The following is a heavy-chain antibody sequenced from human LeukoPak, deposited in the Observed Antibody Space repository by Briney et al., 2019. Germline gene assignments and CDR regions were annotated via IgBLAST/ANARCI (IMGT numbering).Heavy chain of an antibody. Sequence: SETLSLTCTVSGGSISSSSYYWGWIRQPPGKGLEWIGSIYYSGSTYYNPSLKSRVTISVDTSKNQFSLKLSSVTAADTAVYYCARTILHRTYYYMDVWGKGTTVTVSS. CDR3: ARTILHRTYYYMDV. V-gene: IGHV4-39*07. J-gene: IGHJ6*03. CDR2: IYYSGST. CDR1: GGSISSSSYY. D-gene: IGHD1-26*01.